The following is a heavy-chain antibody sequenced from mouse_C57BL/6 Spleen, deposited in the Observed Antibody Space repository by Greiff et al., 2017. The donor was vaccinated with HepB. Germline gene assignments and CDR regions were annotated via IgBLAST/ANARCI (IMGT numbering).Heavy chain of an antibody. CDR3: ARRGGMEDYAMDY. D-gene: IGHD2-3*01. CDR2: IDPSDSYT. Sequence: QVQLQQPGAELVMPGASVKLSCKASGYTFTSYWMHWVKQRPGQGLEWIGEIDPSDSYTNYNQKFKGKSTLTVDKSSSTAYMQLSSLTSEDSAVYYCARRGGMEDYAMDYWGQGTSVTVSS. J-gene: IGHJ4*01. V-gene: IGHV1-69*01. CDR1: GYTFTSYW.